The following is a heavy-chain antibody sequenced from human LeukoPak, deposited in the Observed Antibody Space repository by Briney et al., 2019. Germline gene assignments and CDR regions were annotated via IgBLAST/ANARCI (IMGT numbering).Heavy chain of an antibody. Sequence: PGGSLRLSCAASGFTFTSYWMTWVRQAPGKGLERVANIKQDGSVKNYVDSLRGRFIISRDNAKDSLYLQMNSLRAEDTAVYFCARNYYYRFDYWGQGTLVAVSS. J-gene: IGHJ4*02. CDR2: IKQDGSVK. D-gene: IGHD3-10*01. CDR3: ARNYYYRFDY. V-gene: IGHV3-7*01. CDR1: GFTFTSYW.